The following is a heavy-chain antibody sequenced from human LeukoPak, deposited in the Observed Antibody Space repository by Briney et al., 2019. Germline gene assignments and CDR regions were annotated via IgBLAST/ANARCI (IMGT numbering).Heavy chain of an antibody. J-gene: IGHJ4*02. V-gene: IGHV4-39*01. CDR1: GGAITTSVYY. D-gene: IGHD2/OR15-2a*01. CDR2: IYHSGST. CDR3: AGLLADKRGFGY. Sequence: SETLSLTCTVSGGAITTSVYYWGWIRQPPGKGLEWIGSIYHSGSTYYNASLKSRVTMSVDTSKNQFSLNLISVTAADTAVYYCAGLLADKRGFGYWGQGTLVPVSS.